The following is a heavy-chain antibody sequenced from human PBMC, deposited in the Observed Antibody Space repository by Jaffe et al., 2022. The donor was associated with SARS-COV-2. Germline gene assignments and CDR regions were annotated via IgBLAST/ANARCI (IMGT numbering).Heavy chain of an antibody. CDR1: GGSISSSSYY. CDR3: ARIPAIPNWFDP. J-gene: IGHJ5*02. Sequence: QLQLQESGPGLVKPSETLSLTCTVSGGSISSSSYYWGWIRQPPGKGLEWIGSIYYSGSTYYNPSLKSRVTISVDTSKNQFSLKLSSVTAADTAVYYCARIPAIPNWFDPWGQGTLVTVSS. CDR2: IYYSGST. V-gene: IGHV4-39*01. D-gene: IGHD2-21*02.